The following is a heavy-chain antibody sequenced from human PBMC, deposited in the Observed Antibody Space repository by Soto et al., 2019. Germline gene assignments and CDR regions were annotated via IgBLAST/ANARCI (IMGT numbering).Heavy chain of an antibody. Sequence: AGGSLRLSCAASGFTVSSNYMSWVRQAPGKGLEWVSVIYSGGSTYFADSVKGRFTISRDNSKNTLYLQMNSLRAEDTAVYYCARDGVGVVPAANPQNGYYYYYGMDVWGQGTTVTVSS. V-gene: IGHV3-53*01. J-gene: IGHJ6*02. D-gene: IGHD2-2*01. CDR1: GFTVSSNY. CDR3: ARDGVGVVPAANPQNGYYYYYGMDV. CDR2: IYSGGST.